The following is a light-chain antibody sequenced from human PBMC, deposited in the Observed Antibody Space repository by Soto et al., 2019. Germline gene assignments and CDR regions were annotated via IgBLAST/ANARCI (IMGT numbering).Light chain of an antibody. J-gene: IGKJ1*01. CDR1: QSISSW. CDR3: QQYNSYPWT. Sequence: DIQMTQSPSTLSASVGDRVTITCRASQSISSWLAWYQQKPGKAPKLLIYKASSLESGVPSRFSGSGSGTECPLPISSLQPDDFATYYCQQYNSYPWTFGQGTKVEIK. CDR2: KAS. V-gene: IGKV1-5*03.